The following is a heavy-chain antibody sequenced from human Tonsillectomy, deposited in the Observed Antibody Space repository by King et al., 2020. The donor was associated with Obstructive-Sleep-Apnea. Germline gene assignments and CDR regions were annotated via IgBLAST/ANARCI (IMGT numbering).Heavy chain of an antibody. CDR2: SRSKANSYAT. J-gene: IGHJ5*02. CDR3: TRVPAGNWFDP. CDR1: GFTFSGSA. Sequence: VQLVESGGGLVQPGGSLKLSCAASGFTFSGSAMHWVRQASGKGLEWVGRSRSKANSYATAYAASVKGRFTISRDDSKNPAYLQMNSLKTEDTAVYYCTRVPAGNWFDPWGQGTLVTVSS. V-gene: IGHV3-73*02.